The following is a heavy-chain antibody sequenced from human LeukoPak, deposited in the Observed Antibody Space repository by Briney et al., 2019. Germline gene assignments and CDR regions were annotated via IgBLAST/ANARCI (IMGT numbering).Heavy chain of an antibody. CDR3: ARDELIFGEGAYYMDV. CDR1: GFTFSSYA. D-gene: IGHD3-3*01. Sequence: PGGSLRLSCAASGFTFSSYAMSWVRQAPGKGLEWVSIISGIGGITSYPDSVKGRFTISRDNSKNTLYLQMNSLRAEDTAVYYCARDELIFGEGAYYMDVWGKGTTVTVSS. V-gene: IGHV3-23*01. J-gene: IGHJ6*03. CDR2: ISGIGGIT.